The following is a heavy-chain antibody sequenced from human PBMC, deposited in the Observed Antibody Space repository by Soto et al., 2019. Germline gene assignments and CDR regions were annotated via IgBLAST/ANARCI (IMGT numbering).Heavy chain of an antibody. Sequence: ASVKVSCKASGYTFTGYYMHWVRQAPGQGLEWMGWINPNSGGTNYAQKLQGRVTMTTDTSTSTAYMELRSLRSDDTAVYYCARDFDGDSVVFDYWGQGTLVTVSS. J-gene: IGHJ4*02. CDR1: GYTFTGYY. CDR2: INPNSGGT. CDR3: ARDFDGDSVVFDY. D-gene: IGHD2-21*02. V-gene: IGHV1-2*02.